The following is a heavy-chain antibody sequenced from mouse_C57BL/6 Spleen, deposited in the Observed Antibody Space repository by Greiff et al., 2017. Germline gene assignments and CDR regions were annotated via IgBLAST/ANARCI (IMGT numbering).Heavy chain of an antibody. CDR3: ARSGGTGFYWYFDV. CDR2: IDPSDSYT. V-gene: IGHV1-59*01. J-gene: IGHJ1*03. CDR1: GYTFTSYW. D-gene: IGHD1-1*02. Sequence: QVQLQQPGAELVRPGTSVKLSCKASGYTFTSYWMHWVKQRPGQGLEWIGVIDPSDSYTNYNQKFKGKATLTVDTSSSTAYMQRSSLTSEDSAVYYCARSGGTGFYWYFDVWGTGTTVTVSS.